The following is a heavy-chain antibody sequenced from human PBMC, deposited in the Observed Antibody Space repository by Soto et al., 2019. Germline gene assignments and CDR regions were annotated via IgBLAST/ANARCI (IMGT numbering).Heavy chain of an antibody. CDR3: AREGRGYSYGEVDY. Sequence: EVQLVESGGGLVQPGGSLRLSCAASGFTFSSYWMHWVRQAPGKGLVWVSRINSDGSSTSYADSVKGRFTISRDNAKNTLYLRMNSLRAQDTAVYYCAREGRGYSYGEVDYWGQGTLVTVSS. V-gene: IGHV3-74*01. CDR2: INSDGSST. J-gene: IGHJ4*02. CDR1: GFTFSSYW. D-gene: IGHD5-18*01.